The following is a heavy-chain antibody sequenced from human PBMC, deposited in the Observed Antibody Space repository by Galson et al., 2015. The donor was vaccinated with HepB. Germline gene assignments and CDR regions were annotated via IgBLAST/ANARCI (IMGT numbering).Heavy chain of an antibody. CDR2: ISSSSSYI. J-gene: IGHJ5*01. D-gene: IGHD3-22*01. Sequence: SLRLSCAASGFTFSSYSMNWVRQAPGKGLEWVSSISSSSSYIYYADSVKGRFTISRDNAKNSLYLQMNSLRAEDTAVYYCARGRWRSNYDSSSATIDEFDSWGQGTLVTVSS. CDR3: ARGRWRSNYDSSSATIDEFDS. V-gene: IGHV3-21*01. CDR1: GFTFSSYS.